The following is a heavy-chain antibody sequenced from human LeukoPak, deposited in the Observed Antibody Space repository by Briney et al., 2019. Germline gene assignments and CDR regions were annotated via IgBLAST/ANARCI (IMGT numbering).Heavy chain of an antibody. Sequence: SVKVSCKASGYSFTGYYIHWVRQGPGQGLEWMGRVIPFLSITNYAEKFQGRVTITADKSTSTAYMELSSLRSEDTAVYYCARDIDYYDSSGPAGDAFDIWGQGTMVTVSS. V-gene: IGHV1-69*04. CDR2: VIPFLSIT. CDR3: ARDIDYYDSSGPAGDAFDI. D-gene: IGHD3-22*01. J-gene: IGHJ3*02. CDR1: GYSFTGYY.